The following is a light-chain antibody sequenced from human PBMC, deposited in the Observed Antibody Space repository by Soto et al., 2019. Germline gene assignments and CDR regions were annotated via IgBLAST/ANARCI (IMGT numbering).Light chain of an antibody. Sequence: EIVLTQSPATLSLSPGERATLSCRASQSVSSYLAWYQQKPGQAPRLLIYDASNRATGIPARFSGSGSGTDFTLTISSLEPEDFAVYYCQQRSNRPMYTFGQGTKV. V-gene: IGKV3-11*01. J-gene: IGKJ2*01. CDR3: QQRSNRPMYT. CDR1: QSVSSY. CDR2: DAS.